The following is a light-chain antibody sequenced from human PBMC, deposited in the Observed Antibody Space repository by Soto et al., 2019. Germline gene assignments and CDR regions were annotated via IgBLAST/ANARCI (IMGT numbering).Light chain of an antibody. Sequence: DIQMTQSPSSXSASVGDRVTITCRASQTITTHVNWYQQKPGKAPKLLIYAASSLQSGVPSRFSGSGSGTDFTLTISSLQPEDFATYWCHQTYNIPWTFGQGTKVDIK. J-gene: IGKJ1*01. CDR2: AAS. CDR1: QTITTH. V-gene: IGKV1-39*01. CDR3: HQTYNIPWT.